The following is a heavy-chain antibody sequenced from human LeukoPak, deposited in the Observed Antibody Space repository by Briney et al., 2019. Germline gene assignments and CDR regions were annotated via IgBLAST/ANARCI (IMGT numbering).Heavy chain of an antibody. CDR3: ARDLGYCSSTSCYAEDTHYGMDV. CDR2: IYSGGST. Sequence: GGSLRLSCAASGFTVSSNYMSWVRQAPGEGLEWVSVIYSGGSTYYADSVKGRFTISRHNSKNTLYLQMNSLRAEDTAVYYCARDLGYCSSTSCYAEDTHYGMDVWGQGTTVTVSS. CDR1: GFTVSSNY. D-gene: IGHD2-2*01. V-gene: IGHV3-53*04. J-gene: IGHJ6*02.